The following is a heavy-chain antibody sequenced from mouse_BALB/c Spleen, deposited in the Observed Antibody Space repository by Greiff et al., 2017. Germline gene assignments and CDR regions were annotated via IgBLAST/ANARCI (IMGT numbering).Heavy chain of an antibody. V-gene: IGHV2-2*02. D-gene: IGHD2-1*01. CDR2: IWSGGST. CDR3: ARNLDYGTNYYAMDY. CDR1: GFSLTSYG. J-gene: IGHJ4*01. Sequence: VQLQESGPGLVQPSQSLSITCTVSGFSLTSYGVHWVRQSPGKGPEWLGVIWSGGSTDYNAAFISRLSISKDNSKSQVFFKMNSLQANDTAIYYCARNLDYGTNYYAMDYWGQGTSVTVSS.